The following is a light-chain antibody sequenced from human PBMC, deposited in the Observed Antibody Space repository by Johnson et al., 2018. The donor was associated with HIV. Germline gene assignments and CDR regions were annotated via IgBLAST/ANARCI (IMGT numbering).Light chain of an antibody. J-gene: IGLJ1*01. V-gene: IGLV1-51*01. CDR3: GTWDSSLNAFV. CDR2: DNN. Sequence: QSVLTQPPSVSAAPGQKVTISCSGSSSNIGNNYVSWYQQLPGTAPKLLIYDNNKRPSGIPDRFSGSKSGTSATLGITGLQTGDEADYYCGTWDSSLNAFVFGTGTTVIVL. CDR1: SSNIGNNY.